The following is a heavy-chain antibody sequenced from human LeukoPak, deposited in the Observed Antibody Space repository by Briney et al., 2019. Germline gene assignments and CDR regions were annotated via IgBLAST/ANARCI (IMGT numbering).Heavy chain of an antibody. J-gene: IGHJ6*03. CDR3: AREAYGGYVDDFYYYYYMDV. CDR2: ISPRSTTI. Sequence: GGSLRLSCAASGFTFNDHYMTWIRQAPGKGLEWVSYISPRSTTIYYADSVKGRFTISRDNAKNSLYLQMSSLGAEDTAVYYCAREAYGGYVDDFYYYYYMDVWGKGTTVSVSS. D-gene: IGHD4-17*01. V-gene: IGHV3-11*04. CDR1: GFTFNDHY.